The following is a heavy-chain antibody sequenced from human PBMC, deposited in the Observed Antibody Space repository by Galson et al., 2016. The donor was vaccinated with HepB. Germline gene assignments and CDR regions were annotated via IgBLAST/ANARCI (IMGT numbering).Heavy chain of an antibody. Sequence: CAISGDSVSSNSAAWNWIRQSPSRGPEWLGRTYYRSKWYNDYAVSVKSRISINPDTSKNQFSLQLSSVTPEDTDVYYCVRHHGAFGSWGQGTLVTVSS. CDR2: TYYRSKWYN. CDR3: VRHHGAFGS. J-gene: IGHJ4*02. CDR1: GDSVSSNSAA. D-gene: IGHD3-10*01. V-gene: IGHV6-1*01.